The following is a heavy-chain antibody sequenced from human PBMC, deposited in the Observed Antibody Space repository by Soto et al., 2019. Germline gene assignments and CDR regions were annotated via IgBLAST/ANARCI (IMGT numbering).Heavy chain of an antibody. CDR1: GGSFSGYY. Sequence: QVQLQQWGAGLLKPSETLSLTCAVYGGSFSGYYWSWIRQPPGKGLEWIGEINHSGSTNYNPSLKSRVTISVDTSKNQFSLKLTSVTAADTAVYYCARNRGVVTPHHNNWFDPWGQGTLVTVSS. CDR2: INHSGST. D-gene: IGHD2-21*02. J-gene: IGHJ5*02. CDR3: ARNRGVVTPHHNNWFDP. V-gene: IGHV4-34*01.